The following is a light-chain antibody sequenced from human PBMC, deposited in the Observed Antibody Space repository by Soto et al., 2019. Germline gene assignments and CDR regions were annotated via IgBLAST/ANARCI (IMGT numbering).Light chain of an antibody. Sequence: IQMTQSPSALSASVGDRVTITCRASQSISSYLNWYQQKPGKAPKLLIYAASSLQSGVPSRFSGSGSGTDFTLTISSLQPEDFATYYCQQSYSTLLTFGGGTK. CDR2: AAS. CDR1: QSISSY. V-gene: IGKV1-39*01. CDR3: QQSYSTLLT. J-gene: IGKJ4*01.